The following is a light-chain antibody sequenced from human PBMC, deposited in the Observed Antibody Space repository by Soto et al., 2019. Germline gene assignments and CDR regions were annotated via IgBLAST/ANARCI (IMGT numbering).Light chain of an antibody. J-gene: IGKJ3*01. CDR1: QTISSW. CDR2: DAS. CDR3: QQYNRYLFT. V-gene: IGKV1-5*01. Sequence: DIQMTQSPSTLSGSVGDRVTITCRASQTISSWLAWYQQKPGKAPKLLIYDASSLESGVPSRFSGGGSGTEFTLTISSLQPDDFATYYCQQYNRYLFTFGPGTKVDIK.